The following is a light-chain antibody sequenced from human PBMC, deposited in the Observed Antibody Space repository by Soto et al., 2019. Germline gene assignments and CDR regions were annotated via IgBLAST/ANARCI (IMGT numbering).Light chain of an antibody. J-gene: IGKJ5*01. V-gene: IGKV3-15*01. CDR2: DIS. CDR1: QSVGGD. CDR3: QQYNKWPPIT. Sequence: EIVMTQSPATLSVSQGERATLSCRASQSVGGDLAWYQQKPGQAPRLLMYDISTRASGIPARFTGGGSGTEFTLTISSLRSEDLAIYYCQQYNKWPPITFGQGTRLEIK.